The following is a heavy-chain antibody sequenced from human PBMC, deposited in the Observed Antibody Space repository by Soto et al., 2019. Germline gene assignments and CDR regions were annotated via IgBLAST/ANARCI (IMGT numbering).Heavy chain of an antibody. CDR2: IIPIFGTA. CDR1: GGTFSSYA. Sequence: QVQLVQSGAEVKKPGSSVKVSCKASGGTFSSYAISWVRQAPGQGLEWMGGIIPIFGTANYAQKFQGRVTITANVFTRAFYMDLSSLRSEDTAVYYWARLFWAYCGGDCYSGFDYWGQGNLVTVSS. V-gene: IGHV1-69*01. J-gene: IGHJ4*02. CDR3: ARLFWAYCGGDCYSGFDY. D-gene: IGHD2-21*02.